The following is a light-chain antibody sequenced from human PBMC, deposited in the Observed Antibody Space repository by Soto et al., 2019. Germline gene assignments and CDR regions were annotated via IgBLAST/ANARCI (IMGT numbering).Light chain of an antibody. V-gene: IGKV1-39*01. CDR1: QSISSW. CDR2: DAS. Sequence: DIQMTQSPSTLTASVEDRVTITCRASQSISSWLAWYQQKPGKAPKLLIYDASSLQSGVPSRFSGSGSGTDFTLTISSLQPEDFATYYCQQSYSTLLWTFGQGTKVDI. J-gene: IGKJ1*01. CDR3: QQSYSTLLWT.